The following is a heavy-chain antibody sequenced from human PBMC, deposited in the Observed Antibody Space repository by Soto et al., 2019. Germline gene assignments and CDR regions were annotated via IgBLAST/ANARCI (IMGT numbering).Heavy chain of an antibody. D-gene: IGHD4-4*01. CDR3: ARAGPSTVTTLHAFDI. CDR2: IYYSGST. CDR1: GGSISSGGYY. Sequence: QVQLQESGPGLVKPSQTLSLTCTVSGGSISSGGYYWSWIRQHPGKGLEWIGYIYYSGSTYYNPSLKSRVTISVDTSKNQFSLKLSSVTAADTAVYYCARAGPSTVTTLHAFDIWGQGTMVTVSS. V-gene: IGHV4-31*03. J-gene: IGHJ3*02.